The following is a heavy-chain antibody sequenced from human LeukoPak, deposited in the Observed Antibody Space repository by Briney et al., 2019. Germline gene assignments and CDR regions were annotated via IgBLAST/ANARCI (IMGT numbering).Heavy chain of an antibody. V-gene: IGHV4-38-2*02. D-gene: IGHD3-22*01. CDR2: ISHSGGT. J-gene: IGHJ2*01. CDR1: GYSISSGYY. CDR3: ARGYDGSGYYYRNWYFDL. Sequence: PSETLSLTCSVAGYSISSGYYWGWIRQPPGKGLEWIGSISHSGGTYYSPSLKSRVTISVDTSKNHFSLKLSSVTAADTAVYYCARGYDGSGYYYRNWYFDLWGRGTLVTVSS.